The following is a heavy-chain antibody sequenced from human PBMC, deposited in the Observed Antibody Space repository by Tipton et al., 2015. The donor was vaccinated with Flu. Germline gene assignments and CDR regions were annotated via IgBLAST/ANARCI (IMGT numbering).Heavy chain of an antibody. V-gene: IGHV3-53*01. CDR3: ARDSGGLWSNCDY. J-gene: IGHJ4*02. CDR2: IYSGGNT. D-gene: IGHD2-21*01. CDR1: GFTVSNNF. Sequence: SLRLSCAVSGFTVSNNFLIWVRQAPGKGLEWVSLIYSGGNTYYTDSVKGRFTISRDNSKNTLYLQMNSLRDEDTAVYYCARDSGGLWSNCDYWGQGILVTVSS.